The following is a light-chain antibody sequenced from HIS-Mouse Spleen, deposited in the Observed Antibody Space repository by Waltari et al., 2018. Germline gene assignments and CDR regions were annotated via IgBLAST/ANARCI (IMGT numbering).Light chain of an antibody. Sequence: QSVLTQPPSASGTPGQRVTISCSGSSSTIGSNYVKWYQQPPGTAPKPPIYRNNQRPSGVPDRFSGSKSGTSASLAISGLRSEDEADYYCAAWDDSLSGPVFGGGTKLTVL. CDR1: SSTIGSNY. CDR2: RNN. CDR3: AAWDDSLSGPV. J-gene: IGLJ3*02. V-gene: IGLV1-47*01.